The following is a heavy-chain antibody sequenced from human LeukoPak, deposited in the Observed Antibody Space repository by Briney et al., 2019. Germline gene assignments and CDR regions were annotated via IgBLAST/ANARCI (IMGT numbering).Heavy chain of an antibody. V-gene: IGHV3-7*01. D-gene: IGHD2-2*01. Sequence: GGSLRLSCAASGFTFTKYWMTWFRQDPGKGLEWVANINQDGSERFYVDSVKGRFTISRDNAKNSLYLQMNSLGAEDTAVYYCARGLDCRSTSCYLDTWGQGTLVTVSS. CDR2: INQDGSER. CDR1: GFTFTKYW. CDR3: ARGLDCRSTSCYLDT. J-gene: IGHJ4*02.